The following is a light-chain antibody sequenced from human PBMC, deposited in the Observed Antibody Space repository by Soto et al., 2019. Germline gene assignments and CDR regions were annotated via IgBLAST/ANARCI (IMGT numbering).Light chain of an antibody. V-gene: IGKV3-20*01. J-gene: IGKJ5*01. CDR2: GAS. CDR1: QSVSSSY. Sequence: EIVLTQSPVTLSLSPGERATLSCRASQSVSSSYLAWYQQKPGQAPRLLIYGASSRATGIPVRFSGSGSGTDFTLTIIRLEPEDFAVYYCQQYGSSPSTFGQGTRLEIK. CDR3: QQYGSSPST.